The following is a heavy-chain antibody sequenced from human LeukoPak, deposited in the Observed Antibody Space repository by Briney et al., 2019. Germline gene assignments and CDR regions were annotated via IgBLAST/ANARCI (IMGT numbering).Heavy chain of an antibody. J-gene: IGHJ4*02. D-gene: IGHD3-10*01. CDR3: ARSAEAMVRGVIIWRYFDY. CDR1: GFTFSSYA. V-gene: IGHV3-64*01. CDR2: ISSNGGST. Sequence: GGSLRLSCAASGFTFSSYAMHWVRQAPGKGLEYVSAISSNGGSTYYANSVKGRFTISRDNSKNTLYLQMGSLRAEDMAVYYCARSAEAMVRGVIIWRYFDYWGQGTLVTVSS.